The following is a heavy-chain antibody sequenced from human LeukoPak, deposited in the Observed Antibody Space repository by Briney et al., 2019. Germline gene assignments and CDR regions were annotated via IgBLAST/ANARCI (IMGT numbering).Heavy chain of an antibody. CDR3: ANEIRPNDY. J-gene: IGHJ4*02. CDR2: ISISGDRT. V-gene: IGHV3-23*01. Sequence: GGSLRLSWGACVFTVRNEDMSGVRQAKGKGLEWVSSISISGDRTYYADSVKGRFTISRDNSKNTVYLQMNSLGAEDTAIYYCANEIRPNDYWGQGTLVTVSS. CDR1: VFTVRNED.